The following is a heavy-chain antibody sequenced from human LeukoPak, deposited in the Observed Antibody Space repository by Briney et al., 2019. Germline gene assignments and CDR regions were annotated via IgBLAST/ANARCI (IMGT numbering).Heavy chain of an antibody. V-gene: IGHV4-31*03. CDR1: GGSISSGGYY. CDR2: IYYSGST. Sequence: PSETLSLTCTVSGGSISSGGYYWSWIRQHPGEGLEWIGYIYYSGSTYYNPSLESRVTISVDTSKNQFSLKLSSVTAADTAVYYCARSDDYYDSGMDVWGQGTTVTVSS. J-gene: IGHJ6*02. CDR3: ARSDDYYDSGMDV. D-gene: IGHD3-22*01.